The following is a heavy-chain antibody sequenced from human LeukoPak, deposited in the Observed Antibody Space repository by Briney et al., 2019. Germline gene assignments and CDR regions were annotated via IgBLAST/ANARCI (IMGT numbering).Heavy chain of an antibody. D-gene: IGHD2-15*01. CDR3: ARGRYCSGGSCPYYYGMDV. Sequence: SETLSLTCTVSGGSISSGGYYWSWIRQHPGKGLEWIGYIYYSGSTYYNPSLKSRVTISVDTSKNQFSLKLSSVTAADTAVYYCARGRYCSGGSCPYYYGMDVWGQGTTVTVSS. CDR2: IYYSGST. J-gene: IGHJ6*02. V-gene: IGHV4-31*03. CDR1: GGSISSGGYY.